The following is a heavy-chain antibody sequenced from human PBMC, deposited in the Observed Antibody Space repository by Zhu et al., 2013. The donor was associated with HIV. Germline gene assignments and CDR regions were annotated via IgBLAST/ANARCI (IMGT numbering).Heavy chain of an antibody. V-gene: IGHV3-48*03. CDR3: ARDGEGGFDY. CDR2: ISSSGSTI. J-gene: IGHJ4*02. D-gene: IGHD2-15*01. Sequence: EVQLVESGGGLVQPGRSLRLSCTASGFTFSSYEMNWVRQAPGKGLEWVSYISSSGSTIYYADSVKGRFTISRDNAKNSLYLQMNSLRAEDTAVYYCARDGEGGFDYWGQGTLVTVSS. CDR1: GFTFSSYE.